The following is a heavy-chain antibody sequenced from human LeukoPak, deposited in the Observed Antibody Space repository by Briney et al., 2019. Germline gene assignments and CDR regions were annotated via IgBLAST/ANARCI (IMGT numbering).Heavy chain of an antibody. J-gene: IGHJ4*02. D-gene: IGHD2-2*01. Sequence: PSGTLSLTCAVSGGSISSSNWWSWVRQPPGKGLEWIGEIYHSGSTNYNPSLKSRVLISVDKSKNQFSLKLSSVTAADTAVYYCAKAGGVYCSSTSCYVSWGQGTLVTVSS. CDR2: IYHSGST. CDR3: AKAGGVYCSSTSCYVS. CDR1: GGSISSSNW. V-gene: IGHV4-4*02.